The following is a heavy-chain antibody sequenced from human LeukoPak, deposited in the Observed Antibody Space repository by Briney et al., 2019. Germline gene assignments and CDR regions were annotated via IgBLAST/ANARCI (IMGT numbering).Heavy chain of an antibody. V-gene: IGHV3-23*01. CDR2: ISGSGGST. J-gene: IGHJ6*02. Sequence: GGSLRLSCAASGFTFSSYAMSWVRQAPGKGLEWVSAISGSGGSTYYADSVKGRFTISRDNSKNSLYLQMNSLRDEDTAVYYCAREELITMVRGVIPYYYYGMDVWGQGTTVTVSS. CDR1: GFTFSSYA. D-gene: IGHD3-10*01. CDR3: AREELITMVRGVIPYYYYGMDV.